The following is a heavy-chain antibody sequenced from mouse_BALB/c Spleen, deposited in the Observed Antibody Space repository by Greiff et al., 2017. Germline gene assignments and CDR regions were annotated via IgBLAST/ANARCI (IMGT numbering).Heavy chain of an antibody. CDR1: GFSLTSYG. V-gene: IGHV2-9*02. CDR2: IWAGGST. D-gene: IGHD2-1*01. J-gene: IGHJ3*01. Sequence: VQLQQSGPGLVAPSQSLSTTCTVSGFSLTSYGVHWVRQPPGKGLEWLGVIWAGGSTNYNSALMSRLSISKDNSKSQVFLKMNSLQTDDTAMYYCAREDGNYGGFAYWGQGTLVTVSA. CDR3: AREDGNYGGFAY.